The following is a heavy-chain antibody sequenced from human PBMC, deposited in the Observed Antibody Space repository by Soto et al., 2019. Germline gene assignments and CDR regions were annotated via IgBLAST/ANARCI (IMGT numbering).Heavy chain of an antibody. CDR1: GGSNSNYY. Sequence: SLTCNVSGGSNSNYYWTWVRQSPEKGLEWIGYMYYNGNINYNPSLKSRVTISIDTSKNQFSLTLKSVTAADTAVYYCASGGNWFDPWGQGVLVTVSS. V-gene: IGHV4-59*01. D-gene: IGHD3-16*01. J-gene: IGHJ5*02. CDR2: MYYNGNI. CDR3: ASGGNWFDP.